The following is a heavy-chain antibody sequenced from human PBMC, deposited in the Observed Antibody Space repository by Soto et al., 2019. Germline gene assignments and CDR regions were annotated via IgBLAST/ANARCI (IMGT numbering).Heavy chain of an antibody. CDR3: ARRGVFSGGKGGFDY. D-gene: IGHD2-15*01. J-gene: IGHJ4*02. CDR1: GFTFSSYA. CDR2: ISGSGGST. Sequence: EVQLLESGGGLVQPGGSLRLSCAASGFTFSSYAMSWVRQAPGKGLEWVSAISGSGGSTYYADSVKGRFTISRDNSKNTLYLQMNSLRAEDTAVYYCARRGVFSGGKGGFDYWGQGTLVTVSS. V-gene: IGHV3-23*01.